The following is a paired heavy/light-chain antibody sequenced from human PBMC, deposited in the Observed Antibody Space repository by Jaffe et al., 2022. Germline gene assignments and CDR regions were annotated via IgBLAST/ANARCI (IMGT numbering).Light chain of an antibody. J-gene: IGKJ1*01. CDR1: QSIGSS. CDR3: HQSSSLPT. V-gene: IGKV6-21*02. CDR2: YAS. Sequence: EIVLTQSPDFQSVTPKEKVTITCRASQSIGSSLHWYQQKPDQSPKLLIKYASQSISGVPSRFSGSGSGTDFTLTINSLEAEDAATYYCHQSSSLPTFGQGTKVEIK.
Heavy chain of an antibody. D-gene: IGHD3-10*01. V-gene: IGHV1-3*01. CDR2: INAGNGNT. Sequence: QVQLVQSGAEVKKPGASVKVSCKASGYTFTSYAMHWVRQAPGQRLEWMGWINAGNGNTKYSQKFQGRVTITRDTSASTAYMELSSLRSEDTAVYYCARVPITMVQGAPPDGDAFDIWGQGTMVTVSS. J-gene: IGHJ3*02. CDR3: ARVPITMVQGAPPDGDAFDI. CDR1: GYTFTSYA.